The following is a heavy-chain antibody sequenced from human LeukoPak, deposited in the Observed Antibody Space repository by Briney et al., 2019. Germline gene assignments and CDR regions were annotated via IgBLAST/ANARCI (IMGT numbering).Heavy chain of an antibody. D-gene: IGHD7-27*01. J-gene: IGHJ4*02. CDR2: IYHSGST. CDR3: ARSTGDLHFDY. CDR1: GGSISSSNW. V-gene: IGHV4-4*02. Sequence: SGTLSLTCAVSGGSISSSNWWSWVRQPPGKGLEWIGEIYHSGSTNYNPSLKSRVTISVDTSKNQFSLKLSSVTAADTAVYYCARSTGDLHFDYWGQGTLVTVSS.